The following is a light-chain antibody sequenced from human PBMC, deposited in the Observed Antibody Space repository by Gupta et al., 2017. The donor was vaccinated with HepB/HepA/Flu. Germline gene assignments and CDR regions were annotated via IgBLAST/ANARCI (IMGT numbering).Light chain of an antibody. J-gene: IGKJ2*01. CDR1: QSISSY. V-gene: IGKV1-39*01. Sequence: DIQMTQSPSSLSASVGDRVTITCRASQSISSYLNWYQQKPGKAPKLLIYAASRLESGVPSRFSGSGSGTDFTLTISRLQPEDFANYYCQQSYSTPRTFGQGTKVDIK. CDR3: QQSYSTPRT. CDR2: AAS.